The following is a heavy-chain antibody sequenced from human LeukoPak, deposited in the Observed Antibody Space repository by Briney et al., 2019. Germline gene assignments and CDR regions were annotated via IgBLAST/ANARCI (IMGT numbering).Heavy chain of an antibody. CDR3: ARDSSRVNTVKY. V-gene: IGHV3-23*01. CDR1: GFTFSSYA. D-gene: IGHD4-17*01. Sequence: GGSLRLSCAASGFTFSSYAMSWVRQAPGKGLEWVSAISGSGGSTYYVDSVKGRFTISRDNAKNSLYLQMNSLRDEDTAVYYCARDSSRVNTVKYWGQGTLVTVSS. J-gene: IGHJ4*02. CDR2: ISGSGGST.